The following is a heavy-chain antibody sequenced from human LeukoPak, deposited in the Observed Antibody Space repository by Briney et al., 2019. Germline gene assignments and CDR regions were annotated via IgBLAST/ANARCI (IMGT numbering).Heavy chain of an antibody. CDR1: GLTFGGSD. J-gene: IGHJ5*02. D-gene: IGHD6-13*01. V-gene: IGHV3-73*01. CDR3: ARLFTSSWHGDWFDP. CDR2: IRSKADSYAT. Sequence: GGSLRLSCAASGLTFGGSDMHWVRQASGKGLEWVGRIRSKADSYATAYAASVKGRFTISRDDSKNTAYLQMNSLRAEDTAVYYCARLFTSSWHGDWFDPWGQGTLVTVSS.